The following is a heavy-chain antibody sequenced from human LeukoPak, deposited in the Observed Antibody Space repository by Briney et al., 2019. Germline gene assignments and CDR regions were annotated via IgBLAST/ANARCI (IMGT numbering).Heavy chain of an antibody. Sequence: PGGSLRLSCAASGFTFSSYWMSWVRQAPGKGLEWVANIKQDGSEKYYVDSVKGRFTISRDNAKNSLYLRMNSLRAEDTAVYYCARDGSYYGSSGTIDYWGQGTLVTVSS. CDR3: ARDGSYYGSSGTIDY. CDR1: GFTFSSYW. D-gene: IGHD3-22*01. CDR2: IKQDGSEK. J-gene: IGHJ4*02. V-gene: IGHV3-7*05.